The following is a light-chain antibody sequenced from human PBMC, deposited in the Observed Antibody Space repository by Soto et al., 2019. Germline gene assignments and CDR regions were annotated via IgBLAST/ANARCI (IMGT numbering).Light chain of an antibody. CDR3: QQSYTTPLIA. CDR1: QAIGTY. CDR2: AAS. V-gene: IGKV1-39*01. Sequence: DIQMTHSPSSLSASVGDRVTITCRASQAIGTYLNWYQQKPGKAPKLLIYAASSLESGVPSRFSGSGSGTEFILTISSLQPEDFATYYCQQSYTTPLIAFGQGTRLEIK. J-gene: IGKJ5*01.